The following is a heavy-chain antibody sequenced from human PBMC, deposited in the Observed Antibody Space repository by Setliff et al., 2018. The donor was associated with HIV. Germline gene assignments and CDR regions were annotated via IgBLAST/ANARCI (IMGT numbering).Heavy chain of an antibody. CDR2: VDPEDGDT. CDR1: GYTFTDYY. J-gene: IGHJ4*02. Sequence: ASVKVSCKASGYTFTDYYMNWVKQAPGKGPEWMGSVDPEDGDTPYAEKFQGRVTISGDTSTDTAYMELSSLRSEDTAVYYCATVYQGRRLAYNFDYWGQGTLVTVSS. D-gene: IGHD1-1*01. CDR3: ATVYQGRRLAYNFDY. V-gene: IGHV1-69-2*01.